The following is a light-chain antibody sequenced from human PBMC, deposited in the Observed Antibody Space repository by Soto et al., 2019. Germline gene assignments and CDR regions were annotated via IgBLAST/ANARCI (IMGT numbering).Light chain of an antibody. CDR3: NSYTSTSTYV. CDR1: SSDVGGYNY. J-gene: IGLJ1*01. V-gene: IGLV2-14*01. CDR2: DVS. Sequence: QSALTQPASVSGSPGQSITISCTGTSSDVGGYNYVSWYQQHSGKAPKLMIYDVSNRPSGVSNRFSGSKSGNTASLTISGLQAEDEADYYCNSYTSTSTYVFGTGTKLTV.